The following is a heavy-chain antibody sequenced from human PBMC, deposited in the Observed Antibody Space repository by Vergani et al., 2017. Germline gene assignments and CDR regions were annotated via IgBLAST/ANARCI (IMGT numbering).Heavy chain of an antibody. CDR1: GYSFTSYW. CDR3: ARLWAXATYYYDSSGYFDY. Sequence: EVQLVQSGAEVKKPGESLKISCKGSGYSFTSYWIGWVRQMPGKGLEWMGIIYPGDSDTRYSPSFQGQVTISADKSISTAYLQWSSLKASDTAMYYCARLWAXATYYYDSSGYFDYWGQGTLVTVSS. J-gene: IGHJ4*02. D-gene: IGHD3-22*01. V-gene: IGHV5-51*01. CDR2: IYPGDSDT.